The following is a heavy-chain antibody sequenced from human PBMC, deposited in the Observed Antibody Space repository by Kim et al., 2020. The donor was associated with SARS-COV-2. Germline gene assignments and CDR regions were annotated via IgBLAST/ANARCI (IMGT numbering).Heavy chain of an antibody. CDR1: GYSFTSYW. V-gene: IGHV5-51*01. CDR2: IYPGDSDT. D-gene: IGHD3-10*01. J-gene: IGHJ6*02. CDR3: ARYCYGSGSYYNPYYYYGMDV. Sequence: GESLKISCKGSGYSFTSYWIGWVRQMPGKGLEWMGIIYPGDSDTRYSPSFQGQVTISADKSISTAYLQWSSLKASDTAMYYCARYCYGSGSYYNPYYYYGMDVWGQGTTVTVSS.